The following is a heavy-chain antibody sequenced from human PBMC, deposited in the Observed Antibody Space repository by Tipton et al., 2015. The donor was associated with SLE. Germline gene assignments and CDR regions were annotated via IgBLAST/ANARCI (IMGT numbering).Heavy chain of an antibody. CDR2: ISYDGTET. V-gene: IGHV3-33*05. Sequence: SLRLSCAASGFPFSLYGMHWVRQAPGKGLEWVALISYDGTETDYADSLKGRFTISRDNSKTTLYLQMDTLRAADTAVYYCARGEVISGTYQERFGYWGQGTLVTVSS. CDR3: ARGEVISGTYQERFGY. D-gene: IGHD1-26*01. CDR1: GFPFSLYG. J-gene: IGHJ4*02.